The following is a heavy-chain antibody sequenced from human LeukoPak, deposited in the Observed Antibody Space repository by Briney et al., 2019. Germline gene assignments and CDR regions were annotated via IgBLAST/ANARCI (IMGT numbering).Heavy chain of an antibody. CDR1: GGSISSGNYY. Sequence: PSQTLSLTCTVSGGSISSGNYYWSWIREHAGKGLELIGYIYNSGNTYYNPSVKCRVTISIHTSTNQFSLKLSSVTATDTAVYYCASCTSYSVFDYWGQGTLVTVSP. CDR3: ASCTSYSVFDY. D-gene: IGHD2-8*01. CDR2: IYNSGNT. V-gene: IGHV4-31*03. J-gene: IGHJ4*02.